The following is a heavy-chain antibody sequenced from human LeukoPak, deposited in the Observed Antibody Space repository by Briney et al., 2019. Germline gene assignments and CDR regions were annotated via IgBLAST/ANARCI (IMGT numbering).Heavy chain of an antibody. D-gene: IGHD3-9*01. CDR3: ARAGYSFATGYYFDY. V-gene: IGHV4-34*01. CDR1: RGSFSGYY. Sequence: SETLSLTCAVYRGSFSGYYWSWIRQPPGKGLEWIGEIHHSGSTNYNPSLKSLVTISVDTSKNQFSLKLSSVTAADTAVYYCARAGYSFATGYYFDYWGQGTLVTVSS. J-gene: IGHJ4*02. CDR2: IHHSGST.